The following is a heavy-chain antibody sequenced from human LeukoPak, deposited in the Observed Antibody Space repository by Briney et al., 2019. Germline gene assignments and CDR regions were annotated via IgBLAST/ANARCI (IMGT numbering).Heavy chain of an antibody. J-gene: IGHJ4*02. Sequence: GGSLRLSCAASGFTVGNNYMSWVRQAPGKGLEWVSFLYSGGSTYYADSVKGRFTVSRHNSRNTVFLEMNSLRPEDTAVYYCARTKFGGSPYFGYWGQGTLVTVSS. V-gene: IGHV3-53*04. D-gene: IGHD3-10*01. CDR1: GFTVGNNY. CDR3: ARTKFGGSPYFGY. CDR2: LYSGGST.